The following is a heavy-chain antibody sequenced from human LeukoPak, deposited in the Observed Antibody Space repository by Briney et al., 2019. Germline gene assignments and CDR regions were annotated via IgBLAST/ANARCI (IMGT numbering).Heavy chain of an antibody. CDR3: ARGYCSSTSCFLDY. Sequence: ASVKVSCKASGATFTTYAIIWVRQAPGQGLEWMGGIIPVFGTANYAQRFQGRVTISTDESTSTAYMELTSLRSEDTAVYYCARGYCSSTSCFLDYWGQGTLVTVSS. J-gene: IGHJ4*02. V-gene: IGHV1-69*05. CDR2: IIPVFGTA. D-gene: IGHD2-2*01. CDR1: GATFTTYA.